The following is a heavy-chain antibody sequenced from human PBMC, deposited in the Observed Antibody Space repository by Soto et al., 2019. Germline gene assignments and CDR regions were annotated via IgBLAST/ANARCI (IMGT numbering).Heavy chain of an antibody. D-gene: IGHD2-8*01. CDR1: GFTFDDYA. Sequence: ESGGGLVQPGRSLRLSCAASGFTFDDYAMHWVRQAPGKGLEWVSGISWNSGSIGYADSVKGRFTISRDNAKNSLYLQMNSLRAEDTALYYCAKDKSAGGLMPYFDYWGQGTLVTVSS. V-gene: IGHV3-9*01. CDR3: AKDKSAGGLMPYFDY. J-gene: IGHJ4*02. CDR2: ISWNSGSI.